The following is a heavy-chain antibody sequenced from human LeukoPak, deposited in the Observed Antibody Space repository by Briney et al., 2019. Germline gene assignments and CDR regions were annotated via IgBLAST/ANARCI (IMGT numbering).Heavy chain of an antibody. CDR1: GRSFSDYY. CDR2: INHSGST. CDR3: ARAGQWLVPDY. Sequence: PSETLSLTCAVYGRSFSDYYWSWIRQPPGKGLEWIGEINHSGSTNYNPSLKSRVTISVDTSKNQFSLKLSSVTGADTAVYYCARAGQWLVPDYWGQGTLVTVSS. V-gene: IGHV4-34*01. D-gene: IGHD6-19*01. J-gene: IGHJ4*02.